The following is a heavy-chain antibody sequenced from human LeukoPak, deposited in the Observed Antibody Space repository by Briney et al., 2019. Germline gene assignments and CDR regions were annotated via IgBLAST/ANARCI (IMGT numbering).Heavy chain of an antibody. J-gene: IGHJ6*02. V-gene: IGHV3-7*05. Sequence: GGSLRLSCAASGFTFSSYWMSWVRQAPGKGLERVANIKQDGSEKYYVDSVKGRFTISRDNAKNSLYLQMNSLRAEDTAVYYCAREGPGYSYGYYYYYGMDVWGQGTTVTVSS. CDR1: GFTFSSYW. CDR3: AREGPGYSYGYYYYYGMDV. D-gene: IGHD5-18*01. CDR2: IKQDGSEK.